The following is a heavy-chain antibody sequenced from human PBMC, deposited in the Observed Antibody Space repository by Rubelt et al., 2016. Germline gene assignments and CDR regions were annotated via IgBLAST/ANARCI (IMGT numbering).Heavy chain of an antibody. Sequence: QITLKESGPTLVKPTQTLTLTCTFSGFSLSTRGVGVGWIRQPPGKALEWLALIYWDDDKYYRPSLKSRLTITKDTSKNQVVLIMTNMDPVDTATYDCAHRRPFSGFWSWGDFDFWGQGTLVTVSS. CDR1: GFSLSTRGVG. CDR2: IYWDDDK. CDR3: AHRRPFSGFWSWGDFDF. V-gene: IGHV2-5*02. D-gene: IGHD5-12*01. J-gene: IGHJ4*02.